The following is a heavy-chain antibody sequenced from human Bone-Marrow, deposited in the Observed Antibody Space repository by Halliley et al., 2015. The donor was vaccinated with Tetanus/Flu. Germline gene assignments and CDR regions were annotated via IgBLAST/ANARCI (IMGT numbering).Heavy chain of an antibody. CDR1: GFIFSNYW. CDR2: IEQDGTEK. D-gene: IGHD6-19*01. J-gene: IGHJ6*02. CDR3: ASSKNGWGPDYYGMDV. V-gene: IGHV3-7*03. Sequence: TASGFIFSNYWMSWVRQAPGKGLEWVANIEQDGTEKYYVDSVKGRFTISRDNAKNSLYLQMNSLRAEDTAVYYCASSKNGWGPDYYGMDVWGQGTTVTVSS.